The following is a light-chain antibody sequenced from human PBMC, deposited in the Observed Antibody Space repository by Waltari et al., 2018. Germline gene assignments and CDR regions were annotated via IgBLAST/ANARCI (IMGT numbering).Light chain of an antibody. J-gene: IGKJ1*01. V-gene: IGKV3-11*01. Sequence: EIVLTQSPGTLSLSPGERATLPFRASQSVSNLLAWYQQKPGQAPRLLIYDTSNRATGIPARFSGSGSGTDFTLTISSLEPEDFAVYYCQQRSNWPPTFGQGTKVEI. CDR2: DTS. CDR3: QQRSNWPPT. CDR1: QSVSNL.